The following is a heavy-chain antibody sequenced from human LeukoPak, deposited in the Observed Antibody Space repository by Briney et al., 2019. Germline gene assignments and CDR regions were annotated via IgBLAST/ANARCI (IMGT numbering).Heavy chain of an antibody. CDR1: GFTFSSYA. J-gene: IGHJ4*02. Sequence: PGRSLRLSCAASGFTFSSYAMHWVRQAPGKGLEWVAVISYDGSNKYYADSVKGRFTISRDNSKNTLYLQMNSLRAEDTAVYYCAREDYYDFWSGYSPRFDYWGQGTLVTVSS. V-gene: IGHV3-30-3*01. CDR3: AREDYYDFWSGYSPRFDY. CDR2: ISYDGSNK. D-gene: IGHD3-3*01.